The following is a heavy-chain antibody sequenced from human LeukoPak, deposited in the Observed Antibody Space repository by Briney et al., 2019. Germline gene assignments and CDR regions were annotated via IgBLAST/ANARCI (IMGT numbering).Heavy chain of an antibody. Sequence: GGSLRLSCAASGFTFSSYSMNWVRQAPGKGLEWVSSISSSSSYIYYADSVKGRFTISRDNAKNSLYLQMNSLRAEDTAVYYCARAVWSGYSSPHCYYYGMDVWGQGTTVTVSS. CDR2: ISSSSSYI. V-gene: IGHV3-21*01. CDR3: ARAVWSGYSSPHCYYYGMDV. D-gene: IGHD3-3*01. CDR1: GFTFSSYS. J-gene: IGHJ6*02.